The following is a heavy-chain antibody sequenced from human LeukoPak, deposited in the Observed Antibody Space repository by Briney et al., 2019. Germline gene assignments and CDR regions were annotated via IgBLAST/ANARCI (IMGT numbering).Heavy chain of an antibody. CDR1: GGSISSSSYY. Sequence: PSETLSLTCTVSGGSISSSSYYWGWIRQPPGKGLEWIGSIYYSGSTYYNPSLKSRVTISVDTSKNQFSLKLSSVTAADTAVYYCARCTIFGVELRFDPWGQGTLVTVSS. J-gene: IGHJ5*02. V-gene: IGHV4-39*07. CDR2: IYYSGST. CDR3: ARCTIFGVELRFDP. D-gene: IGHD3-3*01.